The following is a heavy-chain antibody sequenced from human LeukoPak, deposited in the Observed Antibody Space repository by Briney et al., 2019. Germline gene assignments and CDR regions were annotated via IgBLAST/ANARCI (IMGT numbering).Heavy chain of an antibody. CDR3: AKCIVGATAPFDY. D-gene: IGHD1-26*01. Sequence: PGGSLRLSCAASGFTFSIYAMSWVRQAPGKGLEWVSAISGSGGSTYYADSVKGWFTISRDNSKNTLYLQMNSLRAEDTAVYYCAKCIVGATAPFDYWGQGTLVTVSS. V-gene: IGHV3-23*01. CDR1: GFTFSIYA. J-gene: IGHJ4*02. CDR2: ISGSGGST.